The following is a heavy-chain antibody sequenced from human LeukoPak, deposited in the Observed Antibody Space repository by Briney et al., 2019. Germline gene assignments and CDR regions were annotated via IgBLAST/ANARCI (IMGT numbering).Heavy chain of an antibody. CDR3: ARGGRSNWYGMDV. CDR1: GXTFSSYG. D-gene: IGHD1-1*01. J-gene: IGHJ6*02. V-gene: IGHV3-33*08. Sequence: PGGSLRLSWAASGXTFSSYGMHWVRQAPGKGLEWVAVIWYDGTTKYHAHYVKGRFTITRENSKDTLFLQMNSLRAEDTAVYYCARGGRSNWYGMDVWGQGTTVTVSS. CDR2: IWYDGTTK.